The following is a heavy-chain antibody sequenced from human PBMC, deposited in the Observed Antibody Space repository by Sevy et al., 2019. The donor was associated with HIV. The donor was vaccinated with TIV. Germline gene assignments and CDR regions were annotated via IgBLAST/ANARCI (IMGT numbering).Heavy chain of an antibody. CDR2: ISSGGSRI. D-gene: IGHD5-18*01. V-gene: IGHV3-11*01. CDR1: TFTFSDYY. Sequence: GGSLRLSCAASTFTFSDYYMTWIRQAPGKGLESVSYISSGGSRIYYADSVKGRFTISRDKAKNSLYLHMNSLRAEDTAVYYCARVRYNYGSFYFDYWGQGTLVTVSS. J-gene: IGHJ4*02. CDR3: ARVRYNYGSFYFDY.